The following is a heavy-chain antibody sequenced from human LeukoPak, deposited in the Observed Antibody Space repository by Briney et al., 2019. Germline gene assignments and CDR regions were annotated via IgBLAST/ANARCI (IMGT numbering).Heavy chain of an antibody. V-gene: IGHV3-23*01. D-gene: IGHD4-17*01. CDR1: EFTFSSYG. CDR3: GRDPNGDYIGTFDM. CDR2: ISGSGGST. Sequence: PGGCLRLSCAASEFTFSSYGMSWVRQAPGKGLEWVSSISGSGGSTQYADSVQGRFAISRDNSKNTLYLQMNSLRVEDTAVYFCGRDPNGDYIGTFDMWGRGTMVSVSS. J-gene: IGHJ3*02.